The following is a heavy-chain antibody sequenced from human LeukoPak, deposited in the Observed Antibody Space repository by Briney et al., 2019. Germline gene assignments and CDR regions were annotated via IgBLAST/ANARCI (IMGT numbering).Heavy chain of an antibody. D-gene: IGHD1-26*01. CDR1: GGSISSYY. CDR3: ARHGKVGAPYYYYGMEV. Sequence: PSETLSLTCTVSGGSISSYYWSWIRQPPGKGLEWIGYIYYSGSTNYNPSLKSRVTISVDTSKNQFSLKLSSVTAADTAVYYCARHGKVGAPYYYYGMEVWGQGTTVTVSS. J-gene: IGHJ6*02. V-gene: IGHV4-59*08. CDR2: IYYSGST.